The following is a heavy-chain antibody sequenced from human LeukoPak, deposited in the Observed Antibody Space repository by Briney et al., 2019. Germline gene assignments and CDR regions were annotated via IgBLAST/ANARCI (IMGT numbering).Heavy chain of an antibody. V-gene: IGHV3-74*01. CDR1: GFTFSNYW. CDR2: INSDGSSV. J-gene: IGHJ4*02. Sequence: PGGSLTLSCAASGFTFSNYWYFWVRHPPGKGLIWVSRINSDGSSVTYADSGKGRFTISRDNAKNTLYLQVNSLRVEDTAVYYGARAPPLFRSGCSETDYSVQGTLVSVSS. D-gene: IGHD6-19*01. CDR3: ARAPPLFRSGCSETDY.